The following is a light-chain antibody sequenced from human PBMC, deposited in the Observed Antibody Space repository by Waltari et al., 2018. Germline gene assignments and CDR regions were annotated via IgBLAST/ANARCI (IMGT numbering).Light chain of an antibody. Sequence: EIVMTQSPATVSASPGEGVTLSCRAGQSVSSNLAWYQQKPGQAPRLLIYGASPXATGXXXXXRXXGSGXXFTXTISGXQSEXXAVYYCQEYNHWLRRTFGQGTKVEMK. CDR2: GAS. J-gene: IGKJ1*01. CDR3: QEYNHWLRRT. CDR1: QSVSSN. V-gene: IGKV3-15*01.